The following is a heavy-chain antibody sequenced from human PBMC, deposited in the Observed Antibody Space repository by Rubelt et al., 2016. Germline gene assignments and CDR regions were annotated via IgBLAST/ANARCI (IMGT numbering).Heavy chain of an antibody. D-gene: IGHD3-3*01. CDR1: GYSISSGHY. CDR2: IYNSGST. CDR3: ASADYDFWSGSDRNWFDP. J-gene: IGHJ5*02. Sequence: QVQLQESGPGLVKPSETLSPTCTVSGYSISSGHYWGWIRQPPGKGLEWIGSIYNSGSTYYNPSLKSRVTISVDTSKNQFSLKLSSVTAADTAVYYCASADYDFWSGSDRNWFDPWGQGTLVTVSS. V-gene: IGHV4-38-2*02.